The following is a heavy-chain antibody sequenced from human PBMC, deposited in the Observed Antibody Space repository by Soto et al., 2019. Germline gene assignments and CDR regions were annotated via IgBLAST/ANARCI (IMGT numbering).Heavy chain of an antibody. CDR3: ARERRVYGSGTGYYYYGMDV. V-gene: IGHV4-4*07. CDR1: GGSISSYY. D-gene: IGHD3-10*01. Sequence: PSETLSLTCTVSGGSISSYYWSWIRQPAGKGLEWIGRIYTSGSTNYNPSLKSRVTMSVDTSKNQFSLKLSSVTAADTAVYYCARERRVYGSGTGYYYYGMDVWGQGTTVTVSS. J-gene: IGHJ6*02. CDR2: IYTSGST.